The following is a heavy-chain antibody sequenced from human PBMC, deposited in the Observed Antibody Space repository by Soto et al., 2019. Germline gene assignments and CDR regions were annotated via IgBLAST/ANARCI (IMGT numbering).Heavy chain of an antibody. Sequence: QVQLVQSGAEVKKPGASVKVSCKASGYTFTSYAMHWVRQAPGQRLEWMGWINAGNGNTKYSQKFQGRVTITRDTSASTAYMELSSLRSEDTAVYYCARPPVVAAAVAGYWGQGTLVTVSS. J-gene: IGHJ4*02. D-gene: IGHD6-13*01. V-gene: IGHV1-3*01. CDR2: INAGNGNT. CDR3: ARPPVVAAAVAGY. CDR1: GYTFTSYA.